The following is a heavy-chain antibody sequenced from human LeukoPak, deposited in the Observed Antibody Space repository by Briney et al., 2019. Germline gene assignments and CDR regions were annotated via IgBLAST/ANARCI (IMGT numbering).Heavy chain of an antibody. CDR1: GFTFSNYG. J-gene: IGHJ3*02. D-gene: IGHD1-26*01. CDR3: AKSQSGSYLTTTAFDI. Sequence: GGSLRLSCAASGFTFSNYGMHWVRQAPGKGLEWVAVISYDGNDKYYADSVKGRFTISRDNSNNSPYMQMNSLRAEDTAVYYCAKSQSGSYLTTTAFDIWGQGTMVTVSS. V-gene: IGHV3-30*18. CDR2: ISYDGNDK.